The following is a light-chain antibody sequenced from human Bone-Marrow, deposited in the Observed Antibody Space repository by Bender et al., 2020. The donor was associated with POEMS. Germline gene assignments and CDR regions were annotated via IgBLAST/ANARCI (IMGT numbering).Light chain of an antibody. CDR1: SLSKQF. CDR3: QSVDSSGTYVV. J-gene: IGLJ2*01. CDR2: KDS. Sequence: SYELTQPPSVSVSPGQTAKITCSGDSLSKQFASWYQQKPGQAPLLVVYKDSERPSGIPERFSGSSSGTTVTLTISGVQAEDEADYYCQSVDSSGTYVVFGGGTKLTVL. V-gene: IGLV3-25*03.